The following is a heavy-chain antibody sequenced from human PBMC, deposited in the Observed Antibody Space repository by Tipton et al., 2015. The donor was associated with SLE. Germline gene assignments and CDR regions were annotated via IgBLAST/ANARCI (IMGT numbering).Heavy chain of an antibody. J-gene: IGHJ6*03. CDR2: IYYRGST. V-gene: IGHV4-59*12. Sequence: TLSLTCTVSGGSISSYFWSWIRQSPGKGLEWIGYIYYRGSTSYNPSLKSRVTISVDTSKNQFSLKLSSVTAADTAVYYCARGLGAYSSGWRYYYYYMDVWGKGTTVTVSS. CDR3: ARGLGAYSSGWRYYYYYMDV. CDR1: GGSISSYF. D-gene: IGHD6-19*01.